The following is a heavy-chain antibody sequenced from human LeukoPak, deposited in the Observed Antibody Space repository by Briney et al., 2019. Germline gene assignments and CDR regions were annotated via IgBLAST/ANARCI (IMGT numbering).Heavy chain of an antibody. CDR1: GFTFSTYS. J-gene: IGHJ4*02. D-gene: IGHD2-2*01. Sequence: NSGRSLRLSCAASGFTFSTYSINWVRQDPGEGMGWVSSISSSSSYIYYADSVKGRFTISRDNAKNSLYLQMNSLRTEDTAVYYCARESPYCSSTSCPFDYWGQGTLVTVSS. V-gene: IGHV3-21*01. CDR3: ARESPYCSSTSCPFDY. CDR2: ISSSSSYI.